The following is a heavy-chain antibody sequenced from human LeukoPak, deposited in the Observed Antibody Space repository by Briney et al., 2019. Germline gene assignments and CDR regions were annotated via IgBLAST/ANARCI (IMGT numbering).Heavy chain of an antibody. J-gene: IGHJ1*01. CDR1: GFTFDDYA. Sequence: GGSLRLSCAASGFTFDDYAMHWVRQAPGKGLEGVSGISWNSGNIGYADSVKGRFTISRANAKNSLYLQMNSLRAEDTALYYCARERVYYDGSGYKTAESFQHWGQGTLVTVSS. CDR3: ARERVYYDGSGYKTAESFQH. V-gene: IGHV3-9*01. D-gene: IGHD3-22*01. CDR2: ISWNSGNI.